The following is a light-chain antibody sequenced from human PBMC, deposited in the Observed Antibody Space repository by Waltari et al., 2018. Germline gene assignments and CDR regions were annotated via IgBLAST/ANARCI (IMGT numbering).Light chain of an antibody. CDR1: SSDVGYSDH. CDR2: DVI. CDR3: SSYTLTSTLV. V-gene: IGLV2-14*03. J-gene: IGLJ3*02. Sequence: QSALTQPASVSGSPGQSIPLPCTGPSSDVGYSDHVSWYQQYPGRAPKAVIYDVISRPSEISNRFSGSKSGNTASLTISGLQADDEADYYCSSYTLTSTLVFGGGTKLTVL.